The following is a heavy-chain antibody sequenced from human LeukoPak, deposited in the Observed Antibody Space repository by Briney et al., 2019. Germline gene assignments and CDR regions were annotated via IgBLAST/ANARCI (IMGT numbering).Heavy chain of an antibody. CDR1: GFTFSSNW. V-gene: IGHV3-7*01. J-gene: IGHJ6*03. D-gene: IGHD6-19*01. CDR3: ARDRTIAVAGMGYYYYMDV. CDR2: IKQDGSEK. Sequence: GGSLRLSCAASGFTFSSNWMSWVRQAPGKGLEWVANIKQDGSEKYYVDSVKGRFTISRDNAKNSLYLQMNSLRAEDTAVYYCARDRTIAVAGMGYYYYMDVWGKGTTVTVSS.